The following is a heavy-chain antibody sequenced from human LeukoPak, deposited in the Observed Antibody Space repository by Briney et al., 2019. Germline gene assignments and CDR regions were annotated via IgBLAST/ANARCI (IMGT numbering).Heavy chain of an antibody. Sequence: GGSLRLSCAASGLTFSSYAMHWVRQAPGKGLEWVSAIGGSGDSTYYADSVKGRFTISRDNSKNTLYLQMNSLTAEDTAVYYCAKEADDWYPRPFDYWGQGTLVTVSS. CDR1: GLTFSSYA. V-gene: IGHV3-23*01. CDR3: AKEADDWYPRPFDY. D-gene: IGHD3-9*01. CDR2: IGGSGDST. J-gene: IGHJ4*02.